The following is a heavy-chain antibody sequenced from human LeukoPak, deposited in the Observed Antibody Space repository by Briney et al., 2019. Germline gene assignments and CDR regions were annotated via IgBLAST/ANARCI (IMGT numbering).Heavy chain of an antibody. CDR1: GFTFSGSA. V-gene: IGHV3-73*01. CDR2: IRSTANGYAT. D-gene: IGHD4-17*01. J-gene: IGHJ4*02. CDR3: ARGGNYGDYIDY. Sequence: PGGSLRLSCAASGFTFSGSALHWVRQASGKGLEWVGRIRSTANGYATAYAASVKGRFTISRDNSKNTLYLQMNSLRAEDTAVYYCARGGNYGDYIDYWGQGTLVTVSS.